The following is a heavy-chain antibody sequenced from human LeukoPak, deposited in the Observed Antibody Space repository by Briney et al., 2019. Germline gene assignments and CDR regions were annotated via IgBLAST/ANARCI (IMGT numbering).Heavy chain of an antibody. CDR3: ARGGMYYDILTGHRIYYYYMDV. J-gene: IGHJ6*03. CDR2: IYYSGST. CDR1: GGSISSYC. D-gene: IGHD3-9*01. V-gene: IGHV4-59*08. Sequence: SETLSLTCTVSGGSISSYCWSWIRQPPGKGLEWIGYIYYSGSTNYNPSLKSRVTISVDTSKNQFSLKLSSVTAADTAVYYCARGGMYYDILTGHRIYYYYMDVWGKGTTVTISS.